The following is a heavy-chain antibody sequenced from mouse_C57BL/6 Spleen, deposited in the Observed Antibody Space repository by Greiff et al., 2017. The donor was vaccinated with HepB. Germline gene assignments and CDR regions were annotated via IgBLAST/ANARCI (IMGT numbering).Heavy chain of an antibody. D-gene: IGHD2-5*01. Sequence: EVQGVESGGGLVKPGGSLKLSCAASGFTFSSYAMSWVRQTPEKRLEWVATISDGGSYTYYPDNVKGRFTISRDNAKNNLYLQMSHLKSEDTAMYYGAREYYSNYEGYFDVWGTGTTVTVSS. J-gene: IGHJ1*03. CDR3: AREYYSNYEGYFDV. CDR2: ISDGGSYT. V-gene: IGHV5-4*01. CDR1: GFTFSSYA.